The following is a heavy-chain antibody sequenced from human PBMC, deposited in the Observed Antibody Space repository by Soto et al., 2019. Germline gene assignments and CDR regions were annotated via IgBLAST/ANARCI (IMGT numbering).Heavy chain of an antibody. Sequence: QVQLVQSGAEVKKPGASVKVSCKASGYTFTSYAMHWVRQAPGQRLEWMGWINAGNGNTKYSQKFQGRVTITRDTSASTSYMELSSVRAEATAVDYCERDTPRLYSSSWVDYWGQGTLVTVSS. CDR2: INAGNGNT. D-gene: IGHD6-6*01. J-gene: IGHJ4*02. CDR3: ERDTPRLYSSSWVDY. CDR1: GYTFTSYA. V-gene: IGHV1-3*01.